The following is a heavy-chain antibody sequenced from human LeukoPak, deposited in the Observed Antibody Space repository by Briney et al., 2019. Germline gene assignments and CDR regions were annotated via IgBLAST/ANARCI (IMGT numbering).Heavy chain of an antibody. CDR1: GFTVSSNY. Sequence: GGSLRLSCAASGFTVSSNYMSWVRQAPGKGLEWVSVIYSGGSTYYADSVKGRFTISRDNSKNTLYLQMNSLRAEDTAVYYCARDRGSLYYYDSSGTMDVWGQGTTVTVSS. D-gene: IGHD3-22*01. J-gene: IGHJ6*02. CDR3: ARDRGSLYYYDSSGTMDV. V-gene: IGHV3-66*01. CDR2: IYSGGST.